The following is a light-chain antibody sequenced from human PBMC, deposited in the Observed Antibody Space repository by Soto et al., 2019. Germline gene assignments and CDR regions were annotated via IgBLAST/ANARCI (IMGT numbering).Light chain of an antibody. CDR1: QSVSRTY. CDR3: QQYGSSPWT. J-gene: IGKJ1*01. Sequence: EIVLTQSPGALSLSPGERATLSCRASQSVSRTYLAWYQQKPGQAPRLLIYGASSRATGIPDRFSGSGSGTDFTLTISILEPEDLAVYYCQQYGSSPWTFGQGTKVDIK. CDR2: GAS. V-gene: IGKV3-20*01.